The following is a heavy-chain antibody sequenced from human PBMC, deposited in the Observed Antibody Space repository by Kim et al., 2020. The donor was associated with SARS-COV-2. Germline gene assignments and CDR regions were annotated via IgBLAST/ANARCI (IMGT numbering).Heavy chain of an antibody. Sequence: GGSLRLSCAASGFTFDDYAMHWVRQAPGKGLEWVSGISWNSGSIGYADSVKGRFTISRDNAKNSLYLQMNSLRAEDTALYYCAKDIWPGHCSSTSCYPYYYYGMDGWGQGTTVTVSS. CDR1: GFTFDDYA. CDR3: AKDIWPGHCSSTSCYPYYYYGMDG. CDR2: ISWNSGSI. J-gene: IGHJ6*02. V-gene: IGHV3-9*01. D-gene: IGHD2-2*01.